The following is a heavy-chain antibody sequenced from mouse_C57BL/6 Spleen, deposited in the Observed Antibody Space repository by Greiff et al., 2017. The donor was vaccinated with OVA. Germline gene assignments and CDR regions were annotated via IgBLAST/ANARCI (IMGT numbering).Heavy chain of an antibody. Sequence: VQLQQSGAELVRPGASVKLSCTASGFNIKDYYMHWVKQRPEQGLEWIGRIDPEDGDTEYAPKFQGKATMTADTSSNTAYLQLSSLTSEDTAVYYCLNYCGSRGWYFDVWGTGTTVTVSS. D-gene: IGHD1-1*01. J-gene: IGHJ1*03. CDR3: LNYCGSRGWYFDV. V-gene: IGHV14-1*01. CDR2: IDPEDGDT. CDR1: GFNIKDYY.